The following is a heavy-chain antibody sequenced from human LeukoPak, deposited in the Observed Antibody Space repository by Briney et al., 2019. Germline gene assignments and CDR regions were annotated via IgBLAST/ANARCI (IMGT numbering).Heavy chain of an antibody. V-gene: IGHV3-74*01. CDR2: ISIDGSST. CDR1: GFTFSSYW. J-gene: IGHJ6*03. Sequence: GGSLRLSCAASGFTFSSYWMHWVRRAPGKGLVWVSRISIDGSSTSYADSVKGRFTISRDNAKSTLYLQMNSLRAEDTAVYYCAREGYYYYMDVWGKGTTVTVSS. CDR3: AREGYYYYMDV.